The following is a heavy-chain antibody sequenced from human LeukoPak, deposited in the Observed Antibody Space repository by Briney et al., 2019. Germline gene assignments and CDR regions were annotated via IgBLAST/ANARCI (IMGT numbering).Heavy chain of an antibody. CDR3: ARGGKNAYFVDC. V-gene: IGHV3-74*01. D-gene: IGHD3-16*01. CDR1: GFTFSSYW. CDR2: IKSDGSST. Sequence: PGGSLRLSCAASGFTFSSYWMHWVRQAPGKGLVWVSRIKSDGSSTNYADSVKGRVTISRDNAENTLYLLMTSLRAEDTAVYYCARGGKNAYFVDCWGQGTLVTVSS. J-gene: IGHJ4*02.